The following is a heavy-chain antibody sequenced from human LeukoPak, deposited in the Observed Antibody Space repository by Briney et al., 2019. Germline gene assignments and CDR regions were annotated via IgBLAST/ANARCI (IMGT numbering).Heavy chain of an antibody. D-gene: IGHD6-19*01. CDR1: GFTFSSYG. CDR3: AKDGSVAGKEDNPNWFDP. V-gene: IGHV3-23*01. Sequence: TGGSLRLSCAASGFTFSSYGMSWVRQAPGKGLEWVSAISGSGGSTYYADSVKGRFTISRDNSKNTLYLQMNSLRAEDTAVYYCAKDGSVAGKEDNPNWFDPWGQGTLVTVSS. J-gene: IGHJ5*02. CDR2: ISGSGGST.